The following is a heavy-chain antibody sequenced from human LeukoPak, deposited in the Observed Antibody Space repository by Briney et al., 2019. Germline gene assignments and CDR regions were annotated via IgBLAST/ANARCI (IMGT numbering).Heavy chain of an antibody. CDR1: GFTFSDYS. CDR3: ARDFHYCSGGSCSWDDAFDI. CDR2: ISSSSSTM. D-gene: IGHD2-15*01. Sequence: GGSLRLSCAASGFTFSDYSMNWVRQAPGKGLEWVSYISSSSSTMFYADSVKGRFTISRDNAKNSLYLQMNSLRAEDTAVYYCARDFHYCSGGSCSWDDAFDIWGQGTMVTVSS. J-gene: IGHJ3*02. V-gene: IGHV3-48*01.